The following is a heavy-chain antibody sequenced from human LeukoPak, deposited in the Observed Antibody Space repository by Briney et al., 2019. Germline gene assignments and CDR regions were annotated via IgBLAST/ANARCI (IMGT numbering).Heavy chain of an antibody. J-gene: IGHJ4*02. D-gene: IGHD6-13*01. CDR1: GYTFTSYY. CDR3: ARQVLGGSWSNHFDY. Sequence: ASVKVSCKASGYTFTSYYMHWVRQAPGQGLEWMGIVNPSGGSTNYAQKFQGRVTITRDTSTSTVYMELSSLRSEDTAVYYCARQVLGGSWSNHFDYWGQRTLVTVSS. V-gene: IGHV1-46*01. CDR2: VNPSGGST.